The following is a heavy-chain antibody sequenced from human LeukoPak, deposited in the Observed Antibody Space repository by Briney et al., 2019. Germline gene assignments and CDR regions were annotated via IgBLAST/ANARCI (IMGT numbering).Heavy chain of an antibody. CDR2: INPNSGNT. Sequence: GASVKVSCKASGYTFTGYYMHWVRQAPGQGLEWMGWINPNSGNTGYAQKFQGRVTITRNTSISTAYMELSSLRSEDTAVYYCARGARRAFDIWGQGTMVTVSS. D-gene: IGHD6-6*01. CDR1: GYTFTGYY. J-gene: IGHJ3*02. V-gene: IGHV1-8*03. CDR3: ARGARRAFDI.